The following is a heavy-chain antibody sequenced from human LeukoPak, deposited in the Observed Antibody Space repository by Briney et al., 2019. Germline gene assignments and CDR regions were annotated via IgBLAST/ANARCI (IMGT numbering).Heavy chain of an antibody. CDR2: IYSGGAT. CDR3: AREIPLPGVYHYFDY. CDR1: GFTFSGSA. J-gene: IGHJ4*02. Sequence: GGSLRLSCAASGFTFSGSAMSWARQPPGKGLEWVSLIYSGGATHYADSVKGRFTISRDNSENILYLQMNSLRADDTAVYYCAREIPLPGVYHYFDYWGPGTLVTVSS. V-gene: IGHV3-66*01. D-gene: IGHD2-8*01.